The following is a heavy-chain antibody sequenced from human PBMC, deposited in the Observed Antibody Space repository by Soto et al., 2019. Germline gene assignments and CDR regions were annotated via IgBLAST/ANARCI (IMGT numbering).Heavy chain of an antibody. Sequence: DVQLVETGGELIQPGGSLRLSCAASGFTVSSKYMSSVRQAPGKGLEWISVVWSAGLIYYADSVRGRFTISRYISMTLLHLEMTSLRADDSAVYYCAREAPMDVWGQGTTVTVSS. CDR2: VWSAGLI. J-gene: IGHJ6*02. CDR1: GFTVSSKY. V-gene: IGHV3-53*02. CDR3: AREAPMDV.